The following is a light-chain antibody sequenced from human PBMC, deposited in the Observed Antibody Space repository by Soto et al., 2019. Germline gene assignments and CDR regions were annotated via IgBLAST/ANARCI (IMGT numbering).Light chain of an antibody. J-gene: IGLJ2*01. CDR3: QAWDSSTVV. V-gene: IGLV3-1*01. CDR2: QDS. CDR1: KGADKY. Sequence: SYELTQPPSVSVSPGQTASITCSGDKGADKYACLYQQKPGQSPVLVIYQDSKRPSGIPERFSGSNSGNIATLTISGTQAMDEADYYCQAWDSSTVVFGGGTKLTDL.